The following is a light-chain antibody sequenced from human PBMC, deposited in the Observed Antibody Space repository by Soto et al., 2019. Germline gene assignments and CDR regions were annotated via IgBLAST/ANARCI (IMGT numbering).Light chain of an antibody. CDR2: DAS. CDR3: LHLLQFWLP. J-gene: IGKJ5*01. V-gene: IGKV3-15*01. Sequence: EILMTQSPATLSVSPGESATLSCRASQSVSSNLAWHQQKPGQAPRILMYDASTRATGISARFSGSGSGTEFTLTISRLKPDDFALYHCLHLLQFWLPFGQGTRLEIK. CDR1: QSVSSN.